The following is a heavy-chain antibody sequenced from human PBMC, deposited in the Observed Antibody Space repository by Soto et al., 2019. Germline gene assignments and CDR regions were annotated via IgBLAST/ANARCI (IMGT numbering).Heavy chain of an antibody. CDR1: TGSFTGHF. CDR3: AREGGGYCSGGSCQVDY. D-gene: IGHD2-15*01. Sequence: SETLSLTCAVNTGSFTGHFWGWIRQPPGKGLEWIGSIYYRGNTYYNPSLKSRVTISVDTSKNQFSLKLSSVTAADTAVYYCAREGGGYCSGGSCQVDYWGQGTLVTVSS. J-gene: IGHJ4*02. CDR2: IYYRGNT. V-gene: IGHV4-34*01.